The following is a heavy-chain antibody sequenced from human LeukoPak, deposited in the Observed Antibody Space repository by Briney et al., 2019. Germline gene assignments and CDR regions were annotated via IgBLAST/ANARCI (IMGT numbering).Heavy chain of an antibody. Sequence: PSETLSLTCTVSGGSISSYDWSWIRPPPGKGLEWIGFIRYSGSTNYNPSLKSRVTISVDTSKNQFSLRLTSVTAADTAVYYCARYGSAHWFDPWGQGTLVTVSS. CDR2: IRYSGST. V-gene: IGHV4-59*01. CDR1: GGSISSYD. D-gene: IGHD4-17*01. CDR3: ARYGSAHWFDP. J-gene: IGHJ5*02.